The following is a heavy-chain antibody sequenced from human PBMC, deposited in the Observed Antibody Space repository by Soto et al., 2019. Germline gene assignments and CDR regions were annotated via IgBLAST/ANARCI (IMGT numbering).Heavy chain of an antibody. Sequence: QITLKESGPTLVKPTQTLTLTCTFSGFSLSTSGVGVGWIRQPPGKALEWLALIYWDDDKRYRPSLKSRLTITMDTSSNQVVLTMTNMDPVDTATYYCAHQGDGSRGFKYWGQGTLVTVSS. D-gene: IGHD1-26*01. J-gene: IGHJ4*02. CDR3: AHQGDGSRGFKY. CDR2: IYWDDDK. V-gene: IGHV2-5*02. CDR1: GFSLSTSGVG.